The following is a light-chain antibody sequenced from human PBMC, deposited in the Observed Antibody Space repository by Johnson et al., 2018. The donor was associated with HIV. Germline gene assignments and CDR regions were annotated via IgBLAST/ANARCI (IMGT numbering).Light chain of an antibody. J-gene: IGLJ1*01. CDR1: SSDIGKNY. CDR3: GTWDSSLTSYV. CDR2: ENN. V-gene: IGLV1-51*02. Sequence: QSVLTQPPSVSAAPGQKVTISCSGSSSDIGKNYVSWYQQLPGTAPKLLVYENNKRPSGIPDRFSGSKSGTSATLDITGHQAGDEADYYCGTWDSSLTSYVFGAGTKVTVL.